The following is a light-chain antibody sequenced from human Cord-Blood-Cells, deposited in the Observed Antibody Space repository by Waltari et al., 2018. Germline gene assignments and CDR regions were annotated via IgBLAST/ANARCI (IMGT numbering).Light chain of an antibody. V-gene: IGLV2-18*02. CDR2: EVR. J-gene: IGLJ1*01. CDR3: SSYTSSSTYV. CDR1: SSDVGSYNR. Sequence: QSALTPPPSVSGSPGQSVTISCTGTSSDVGSYNRVSWYQQPPGTAPKLMIYEVRNRPSGVPDRFSGSKSGNTASLTISGLQAEDEADYYCSSYTSSSTYVFGTGTKVTVL.